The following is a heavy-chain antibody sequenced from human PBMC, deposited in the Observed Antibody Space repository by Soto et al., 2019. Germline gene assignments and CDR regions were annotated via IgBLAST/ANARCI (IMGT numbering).Heavy chain of an antibody. V-gene: IGHV3-11*01. CDR2: ISSSGSTI. D-gene: IGHD3-10*01. J-gene: IGHJ4*02. CDR1: GFTFSDYY. Sequence: GGSLRLSCAASGFTFSDYYMSWIRQAPGKGLDWVSYISSSGSTIYYADSVKGRFTISRDNAKNSLYLQMNSLRAEDTAVYYCARVDSAYYYGSGSYFPLDYWGQGTLVTVSS. CDR3: ARVDSAYYYGSGSYFPLDY.